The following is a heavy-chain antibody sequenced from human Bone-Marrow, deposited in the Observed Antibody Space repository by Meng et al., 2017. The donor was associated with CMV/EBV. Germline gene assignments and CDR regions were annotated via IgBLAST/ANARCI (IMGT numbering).Heavy chain of an antibody. V-gene: IGHV3-74*01. CDR3: VRPYCDSTTCYPYFDY. J-gene: IGHJ4*02. Sequence: GESLKISCAASGFSFRDYWMHWVRQAPGKGLLWVSRINNDGSITSHADSVKGRFTISRDNAKNRLYLEMNSLRADDTAVYYCVRPYCDSTTCYPYFDYWGQGTLVTVYS. CDR2: INNDGSIT. CDR1: GFSFRDYW. D-gene: IGHD2-2*01.